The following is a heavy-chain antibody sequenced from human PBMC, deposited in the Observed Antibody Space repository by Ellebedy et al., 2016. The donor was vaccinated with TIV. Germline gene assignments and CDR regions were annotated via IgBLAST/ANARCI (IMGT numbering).Heavy chain of an antibody. J-gene: IGHJ4*02. CDR2: IYSGGST. Sequence: GGSLRLSXAASGFTVSSNYMSWVRQAPGKGLEWVSVIYSGGSTYYADSVKGRFTISRDNSKNTLYLQMNSLRAEDTAVYYCARDTPPFYGSGLHWGQGTLVTVSS. D-gene: IGHD3-10*01. CDR3: ARDTPPFYGSGLH. CDR1: GFTVSSNY. V-gene: IGHV3-66*01.